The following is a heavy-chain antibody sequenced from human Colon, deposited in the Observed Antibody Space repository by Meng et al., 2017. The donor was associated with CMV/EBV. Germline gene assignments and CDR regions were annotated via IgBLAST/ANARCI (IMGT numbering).Heavy chain of an antibody. Sequence: GGSLRLSCVTSGFTFSSYEMNWVRQAPGKGLEWVSIVHSGDSRTQYADSVKGRFTISRDDSKSTVHLQMSSLRAEDTATYYCAKWRGYGNGMDVWGQGTTVTVSS. V-gene: IGHV3-23*03. J-gene: IGHJ6*02. CDR2: VHSGDSRT. D-gene: IGHD2-15*01. CDR3: AKWRGYGNGMDV. CDR1: GFTFSSYE.